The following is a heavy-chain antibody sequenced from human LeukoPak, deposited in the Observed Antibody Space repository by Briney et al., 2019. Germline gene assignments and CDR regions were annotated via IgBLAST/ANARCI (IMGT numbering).Heavy chain of an antibody. J-gene: IGHJ4*02. D-gene: IGHD6-13*01. CDR3: ARLIIAAAGRDFDY. V-gene: IGHV4-39*01. Sequence: SKTLSLTCTVSGGSISSSSYYWGWIRQPPGKGLEWIGSIYYSGSTYYNPSLKSRVTISVDTSKNQFSLKLSSVTAADTAVYYCARLIIAAAGRDFDYWGQGTLVTVSS. CDR2: IYYSGST. CDR1: GGSISSSSYY.